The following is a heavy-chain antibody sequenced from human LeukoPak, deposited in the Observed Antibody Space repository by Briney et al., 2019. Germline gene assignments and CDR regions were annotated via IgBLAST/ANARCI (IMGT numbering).Heavy chain of an antibody. D-gene: IGHD6-19*01. V-gene: IGHV4-38-2*02. CDR1: GYSISSGYD. Sequence: SETLSLTCTVSGYSISSGYDWGWIRQPPGKGLEWIGSIYYRRTTYYNPSLKSRVSISIDTSENQFSLRLSSVTAADTAVYYCAREGAAVAVDYWGQGTLVTVSS. CDR2: IYYRRTT. J-gene: IGHJ4*02. CDR3: AREGAAVAVDY.